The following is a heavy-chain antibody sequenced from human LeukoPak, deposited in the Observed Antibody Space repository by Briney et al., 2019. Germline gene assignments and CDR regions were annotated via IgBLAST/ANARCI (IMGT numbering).Heavy chain of an antibody. J-gene: IGHJ4*02. CDR3: ARDGGRSVRGVTFY. Sequence: ASVKVSCKASGYTFTGYYMHWVRQAPGQGLEWMGWINPNSGGTNYAQKFQGRVTMTRDMSISTAYMELSRLRSDDTAVYYCARDGGRSVRGVTFYWGQGTLVTVSS. D-gene: IGHD3-10*01. CDR1: GYTFTGYY. CDR2: INPNSGGT. V-gene: IGHV1-2*02.